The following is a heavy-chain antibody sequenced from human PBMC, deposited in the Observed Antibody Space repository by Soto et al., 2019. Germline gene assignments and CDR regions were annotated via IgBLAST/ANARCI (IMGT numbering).Heavy chain of an antibody. V-gene: IGHV5-51*01. CDR1: GYSFTSYW. D-gene: IGHD2-2*01. J-gene: IGHJ4*02. Sequence: GESLKISCKGSGYSFTSYWIAWVRQMPGKGLEWMGIIYPGDSDTRYSPSFQGQVTISADKSISTAYLQWSSLKASDTAMYYCARQYHIDDIVVVPAAFDYWGQGTLVTVSS. CDR2: IYPGDSDT. CDR3: ARQYHIDDIVVVPAAFDY.